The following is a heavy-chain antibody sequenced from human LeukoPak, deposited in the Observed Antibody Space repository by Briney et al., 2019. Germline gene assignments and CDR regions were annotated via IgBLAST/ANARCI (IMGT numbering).Heavy chain of an antibody. J-gene: IGHJ4*02. CDR1: GGSISSYY. Sequence: SETLSLTCTVSGGSISSYYWSWIRQPPGKGLEWIVYIYYSGITNYNPSLKGPVTISVDTSQKQFSLKLSYVTAADTAVYYCARQNYDILTGGPFDYWGQGTLVTVSS. D-gene: IGHD3-9*01. CDR2: IYYSGIT. V-gene: IGHV4-59*08. CDR3: ARQNYDILTGGPFDY.